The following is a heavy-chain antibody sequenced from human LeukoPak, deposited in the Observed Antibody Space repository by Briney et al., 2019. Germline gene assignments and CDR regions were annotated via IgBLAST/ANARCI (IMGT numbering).Heavy chain of an antibody. CDR2: ISSSSSYI. CDR3: APGSGSYYGSDFDY. V-gene: IGHV3-21*01. Sequence: GGSLRLPCAASGFTFSSYSMNWVRQAPGKGLEWVSSISSSSSYIYYADSVKGRFTISRDNAKNSLYLQMNSLRAEDTAVYYCAPGSGSYYGSDFDYWGQGTLVTVSS. CDR1: GFTFSSYS. D-gene: IGHD3-10*01. J-gene: IGHJ4*02.